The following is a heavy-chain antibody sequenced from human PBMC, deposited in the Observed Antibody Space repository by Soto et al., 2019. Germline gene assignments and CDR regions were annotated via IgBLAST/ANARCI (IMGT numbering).Heavy chain of an antibody. CDR1: GYTFTSYY. Sequence: GPVKVSCKASGYTFTSYYMHWVRQAPGQGLEWMGIINPSGGSTSYAQKFQGRVTMTRATSTSTVYMELSSLRSEDTAVYYCARGIAVALYYYYGMDVWGQGTTVTVSS. D-gene: IGHD6-19*01. J-gene: IGHJ6*02. CDR2: INPSGGST. CDR3: ARGIAVALYYYYGMDV. V-gene: IGHV1-46*01.